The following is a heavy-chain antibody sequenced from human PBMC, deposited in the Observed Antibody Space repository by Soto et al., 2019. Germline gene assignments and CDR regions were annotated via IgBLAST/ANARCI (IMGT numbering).Heavy chain of an antibody. CDR2: VSSSGSTI. Sequence: GGSLRLSCAASGFTFSDYYMSWIRQAPGKGLEWVSYVSSSGSTIYYADSVKGRFTISRDNAKNSLYLQMNSLRAEDTAVYYCASYVSIVATVGSDYWGQGTLVTVSS. CDR3: ASYVSIVATVGSDY. D-gene: IGHD5-12*01. V-gene: IGHV3-11*01. J-gene: IGHJ4*02. CDR1: GFTFSDYY.